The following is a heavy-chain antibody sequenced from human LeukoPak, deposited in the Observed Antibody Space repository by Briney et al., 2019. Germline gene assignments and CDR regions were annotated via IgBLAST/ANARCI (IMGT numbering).Heavy chain of an antibody. D-gene: IGHD4-17*01. Sequence: SGTLSLTCAVSGGSISSSNWWSWVRPPPGKGLEWIGEIYHSGSTNYNPSLKSRVTMSVDKSKNQFSLKLSSVTAADTAVYYCARALRYGIPDAFDIWGQGTMVTVSS. CDR2: IYHSGST. CDR3: ARALRYGIPDAFDI. CDR1: GGSISSSNW. V-gene: IGHV4-4*02. J-gene: IGHJ3*02.